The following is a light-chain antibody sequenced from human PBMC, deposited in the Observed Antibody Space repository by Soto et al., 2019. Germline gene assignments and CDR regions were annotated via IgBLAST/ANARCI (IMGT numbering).Light chain of an antibody. CDR2: EVS. CDR3: SSYSISTAYL. Sequence: QSLLRHRGPVSGSPGQSITSTCTGSPRDGGGYDYVSWYQLHPGKVPKLMVFEVSKRPSGVSYRFSGSKSGNTASLTISGLQAEDEADYFCSSYSISTAYLFGTGTKVTVL. V-gene: IGLV2-14*01. J-gene: IGLJ1*01. CDR1: PRDGGGYDY.